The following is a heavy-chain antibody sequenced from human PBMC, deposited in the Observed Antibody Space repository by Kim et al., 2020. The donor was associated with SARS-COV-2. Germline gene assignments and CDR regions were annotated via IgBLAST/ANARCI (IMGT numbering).Heavy chain of an antibody. V-gene: IGHV4-59*01. CDR3: ARELSTWPNWFDP. Sequence: NYKPSLQGRVTISLDRSKPPFSLNLSSVTAADTAVYYCARELSTWPNWFDPWGQGTLVTVSS. J-gene: IGHJ5*02.